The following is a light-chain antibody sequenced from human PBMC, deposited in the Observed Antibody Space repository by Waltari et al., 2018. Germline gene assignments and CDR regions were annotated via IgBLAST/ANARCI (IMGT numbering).Light chain of an antibody. Sequence: QLVLTQSPSASASLGASVKPTCTLSSGHRSSAIAWHQQQPEKGPRYLMKVNRDGSHSKGDGIPDRFSGSSSGAERYLTISSLQSEDEADYYCQTWGTGIRVFGGGTKLTVL. CDR1: SGHRSSA. V-gene: IGLV4-69*01. J-gene: IGLJ2*01. CDR3: QTWGTGIRV. CDR2: VNRDGSH.